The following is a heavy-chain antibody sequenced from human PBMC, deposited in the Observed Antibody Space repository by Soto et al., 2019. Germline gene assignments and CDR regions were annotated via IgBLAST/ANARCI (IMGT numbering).Heavy chain of an antibody. Sequence: ASVKVSCKASGYTFTGYYMHWVRQAPGQGLEWMGWINPNSGGTNYAQKFQGWVTMTRDTSISTAYMELSRLRSDDTAVYYCARDPVYRGYDYGFDYWGQGTLVTVSS. CDR3: ARDPVYRGYDYGFDY. J-gene: IGHJ4*02. CDR1: GYTFTGYY. CDR2: INPNSGGT. V-gene: IGHV1-2*04. D-gene: IGHD5-12*01.